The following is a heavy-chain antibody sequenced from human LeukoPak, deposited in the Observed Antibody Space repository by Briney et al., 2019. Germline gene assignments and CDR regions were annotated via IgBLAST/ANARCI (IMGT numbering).Heavy chain of an antibody. D-gene: IGHD5-18*01. J-gene: IGHJ4*02. V-gene: IGHV3-33*01. Sequence: GGSLRLSCAASGFTLSNYGTHWVRQAPGKGLEWVAVMWYDGTKKYYADSVTGRFTISGDTSKKTLFLQMNSLRPEDTAVYYCARSVDTADYDYWGQGTLVTVSS. CDR3: ARSVDTADYDY. CDR1: GFTLSNYG. CDR2: MWYDGTKK.